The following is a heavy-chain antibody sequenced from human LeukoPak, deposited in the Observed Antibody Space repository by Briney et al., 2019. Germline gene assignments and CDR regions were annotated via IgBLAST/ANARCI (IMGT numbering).Heavy chain of an antibody. Sequence: SETLSLTCAVSGGSISSDGYSWNWIRQPPGKGLEWIGYIYHSGSTYYNPSLKSRVTISVDRSKNQFSLKLSSVTAADTAVYYCARGGLGGPYFDYWGQGILVTVSS. J-gene: IGHJ4*02. D-gene: IGHD3/OR15-3a*01. CDR3: ARGGLGGPYFDY. CDR2: IYHSGST. V-gene: IGHV4-30-2*01. CDR1: GGSISSDGYS.